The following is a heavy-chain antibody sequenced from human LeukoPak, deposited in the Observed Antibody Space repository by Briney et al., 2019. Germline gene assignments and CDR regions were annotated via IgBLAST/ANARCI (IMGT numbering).Heavy chain of an antibody. CDR2: IYTSGST. Sequence: SETLSLTCTVSGGSIGHYYWTWIRQPAGKGLEGIGRIYTSGSTRYNPSLKSRVTMSVDTSQNQFSLKLSSVTAADTAMYYCAREDSTGWYGVDYWSQGTLVTVSS. J-gene: IGHJ4*02. D-gene: IGHD6-19*01. CDR3: AREDSTGWYGVDY. CDR1: GGSIGHYY. V-gene: IGHV4-4*07.